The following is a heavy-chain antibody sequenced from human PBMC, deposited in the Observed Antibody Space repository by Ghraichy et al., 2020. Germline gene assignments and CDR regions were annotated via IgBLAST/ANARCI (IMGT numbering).Heavy chain of an antibody. D-gene: IGHD3-3*01. CDR1: GGSVSSGSYY. CDR3: ARAPHNYDFWSGYGENWFDP. V-gene: IGHV4-61*01. CDR2: IYYSGST. J-gene: IGHJ5*02. Sequence: SETLSLTCTVSGGSVSSGSYYWSWIRQPPGKGLEWIGYIYYSGSTNYNPSLKSRVTISVDTSKNQFSLKLSSVTAADTAVYYCARAPHNYDFWSGYGENWFDPWGQGTLVTVSS.